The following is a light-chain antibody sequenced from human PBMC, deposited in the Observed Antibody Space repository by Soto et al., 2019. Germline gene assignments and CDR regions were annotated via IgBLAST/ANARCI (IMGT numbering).Light chain of an antibody. CDR1: SSDVGGYNY. V-gene: IGLV2-14*01. CDR3: SSYTSSSTLVV. J-gene: IGLJ2*01. Sequence: QSALTQPASVSGSPGQSITIACTGTSSDVGGYNYVSWYQQHPGKAPKLMIYDVSNRPSGVSNRLSGSKSGNTASLTVSGVQDEDEADYYCSSYTSSSTLVVFGGRTELAVL. CDR2: DVS.